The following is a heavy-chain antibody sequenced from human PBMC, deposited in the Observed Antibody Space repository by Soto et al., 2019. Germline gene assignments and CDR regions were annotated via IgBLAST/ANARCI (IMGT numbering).Heavy chain of an antibody. V-gene: IGHV1-18*01. CDR1: GYTFTRYG. J-gene: IGHJ6*03. Sequence: ASVKVSCKASGYTFTRYGISWVRQAPGQGLERMGWISAYNGNTNYAQKLQGRVTMTTDTSTSTAYMELRSLRSDDTAVYYCARDEAIDCSSTSCYADYYYYMDVWGKGSTVTVYS. CDR2: ISAYNGNT. CDR3: ARDEAIDCSSTSCYADYYYYMDV. D-gene: IGHD2-2*01.